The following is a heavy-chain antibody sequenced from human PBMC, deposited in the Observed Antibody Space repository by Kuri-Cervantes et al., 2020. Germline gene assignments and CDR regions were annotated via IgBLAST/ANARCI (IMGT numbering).Heavy chain of an antibody. J-gene: IGHJ4*02. Sequence: ASVKVSCKASGYTFTYRYLHWVRQAPGQALEWMGWISPYNGNTKYAQKFQGRVTMTTDTSTSTAYMELRSLRSDDTAVYYCAKVLEWLVLWASDWGQGTLVTVS. D-gene: IGHD6-19*01. CDR2: ISPYNGNT. CDR1: GYTFTYRY. CDR3: AKVLEWLVLWASD. V-gene: IGHV1-18*04.